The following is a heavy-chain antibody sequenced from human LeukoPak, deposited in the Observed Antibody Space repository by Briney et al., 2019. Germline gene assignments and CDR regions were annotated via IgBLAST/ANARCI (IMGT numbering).Heavy chain of an antibody. V-gene: IGHV1-69*04. Sequence: GASVKVSCTASGGTFSSYAISWVRQAPGQGLEWMGRIIPIVGIANYAQKFQGRVTITADKSTSTAYMELSSLRSEDTAMYYCAREPDTAMAYGMDVWGQGTTVTVSS. CDR2: IIPIVGIA. D-gene: IGHD5-18*01. CDR3: AREPDTAMAYGMDV. J-gene: IGHJ6*02. CDR1: GGTFSSYA.